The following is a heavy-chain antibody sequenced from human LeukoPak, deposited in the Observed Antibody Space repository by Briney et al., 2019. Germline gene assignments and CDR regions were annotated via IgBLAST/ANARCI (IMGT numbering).Heavy chain of an antibody. CDR1: GYTFTGYY. Sequence: ASVKVSCKASGYTFTGYYMHWVRQAPGQGLEWMGRINPNSGGTNYAQKFQGRVTMTRDTSISTAYMELSRLRSDDTAVYYCASSGPPSPGSSSWGDYWGQGTLVTVSS. D-gene: IGHD6-6*01. V-gene: IGHV1-2*06. J-gene: IGHJ4*02. CDR3: ASSGPPSPGSSSWGDY. CDR2: INPNSGGT.